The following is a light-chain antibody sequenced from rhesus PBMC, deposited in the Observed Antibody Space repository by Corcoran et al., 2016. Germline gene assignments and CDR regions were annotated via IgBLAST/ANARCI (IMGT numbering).Light chain of an antibody. V-gene: IGKV3S9*01. J-gene: IGKJ3*01. CDR3: QQYNNWIFT. Sequence: EIVMTQSPATLSLSPGERATLSCRASQSVSSYVAWYQQTPGQATRLLIYGQSSRATGIPDRFRGSGSGTDVTLIISSREPEDVGVYYCQQYNNWIFTFGPGTILDIK. CDR1: QSVSSY. CDR2: GQS.